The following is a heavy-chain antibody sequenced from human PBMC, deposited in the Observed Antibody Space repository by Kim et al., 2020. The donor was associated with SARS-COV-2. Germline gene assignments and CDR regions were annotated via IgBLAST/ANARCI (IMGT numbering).Heavy chain of an antibody. CDR2: IRHDGNEI. V-gene: IGHV3-7*01. CDR1: GLPFEIYW. CDR3: ARDWGDD. Sequence: GGSLRLSCAASGLPFEIYWMAWVRQAPGKGPEWVAYIRHDGNEIYYGDSVKGRFTISRDNAKNSLYLQTNSLRVEDTAIYYCARDWGDDWGKGTLVTVSS. J-gene: IGHJ4*02. D-gene: IGHD3-16*01.